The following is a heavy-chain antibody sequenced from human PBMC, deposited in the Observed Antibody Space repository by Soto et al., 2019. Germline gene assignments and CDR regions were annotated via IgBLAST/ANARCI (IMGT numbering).Heavy chain of an antibody. CDR2: LYSGGST. CDR3: VGGLDY. J-gene: IGHJ4*02. V-gene: IGHV3-66*01. CDR1: GFTVSSTY. Sequence: EVQLVESGGGLVQPGGSLRLSCAASGFTVSSTYMSWVRQAPGKGLECVSILYSGGSTYSADSVKGRFTISRDNSKNTLYLQMHSLRAEVTDVFYYVGGLDYWGQGTLVTVSS.